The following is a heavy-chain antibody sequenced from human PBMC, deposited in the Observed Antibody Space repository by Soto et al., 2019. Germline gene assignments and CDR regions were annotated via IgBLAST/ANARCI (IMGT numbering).Heavy chain of an antibody. D-gene: IGHD3-9*01. Sequence: SEAMSLTCTVAGGYSGGRYGGWIRQPPGKGLEWIGYVYYSGSSTSNPSLKSRVTMSADTSKNQLSLKVRSVTAADTAVYYCARVGERWQYFDWFYYFDSWGQGALVTVSS. CDR2: VYYSGSS. CDR1: GGYSGGRY. J-gene: IGHJ4*02. V-gene: IGHV4-59*11. CDR3: ARVGERWQYFDWFYYFDS.